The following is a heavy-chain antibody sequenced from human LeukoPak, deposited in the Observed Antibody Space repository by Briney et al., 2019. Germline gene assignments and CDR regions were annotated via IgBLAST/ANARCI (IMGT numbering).Heavy chain of an antibody. CDR3: AKVPYGYSSSWPPWY. Sequence: GGSLRLSCAASGFTFSSYGMHWVRQAPGKGLEWVAVISYDGSNKYYADSVKGRFTISRDNSKNTLYLQMNSLRAEDTAVYYCAKVPYGYSSSWPPWYWGQGTLVTVSS. D-gene: IGHD6-13*01. CDR2: ISYDGSNK. CDR1: GFTFSSYG. J-gene: IGHJ4*02. V-gene: IGHV3-30*18.